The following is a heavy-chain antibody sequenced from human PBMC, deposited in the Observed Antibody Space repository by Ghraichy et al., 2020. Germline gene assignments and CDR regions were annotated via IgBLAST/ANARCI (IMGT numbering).Heavy chain of an antibody. V-gene: IGHV3-23*01. CDR1: GFNFNTYA. CDR2: MSGSGGST. Sequence: GESLRLSCATSGFNFNTYAMSWVRQAPGKGLQWVSTMSGSGGSTYSADSVKGRFTISRDRSKNTLYLEMNSLRGDDTAVYYCAKGRRSGYAGYGEAFDVWGQGTMVTVSS. J-gene: IGHJ3*01. D-gene: IGHD5-12*01. CDR3: AKGRRSGYAGYGEAFDV.